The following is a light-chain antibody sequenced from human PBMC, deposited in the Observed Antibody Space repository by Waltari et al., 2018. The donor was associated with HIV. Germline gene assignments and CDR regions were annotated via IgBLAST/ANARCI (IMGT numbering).Light chain of an antibody. V-gene: IGKV1-5*03. CDR2: KAS. CDR1: QNVSSW. CDR3: QQYTTFPWT. Sequence: DIQMTQSPSTLSASSGDSVTINCRASQNVSSWLAWYQQKSGKAPKFLVYKASALEFGVPSRFSGSGSGADFTLVISSLQPDDFATYDCQQYTTFPWTFGQGTKVEIK. J-gene: IGKJ1*01.